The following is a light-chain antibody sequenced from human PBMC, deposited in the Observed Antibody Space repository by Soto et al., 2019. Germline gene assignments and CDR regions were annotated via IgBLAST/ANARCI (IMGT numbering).Light chain of an antibody. J-gene: IGKJ4*01. V-gene: IGKV3-11*01. CDR1: QSVSSY. Sequence: DMVLTQSPVTLSLSAGERATLSCRASQSVSSYLAWYQQKAGQAPRLLIYDASNRATGIPARFSGSGSGTDFTLTISSLEPDDFAVYYCQQRSNWPPTFGGGTSVEIK. CDR3: QQRSNWPPT. CDR2: DAS.